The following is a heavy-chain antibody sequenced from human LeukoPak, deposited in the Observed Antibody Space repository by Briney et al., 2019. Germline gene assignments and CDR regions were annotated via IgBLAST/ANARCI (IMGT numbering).Heavy chain of an antibody. CDR2: INPSGGST. CDR1: GYTFTGYY. V-gene: IGHV1-46*01. J-gene: IGHJ3*02. Sequence: ASVKVSCKASGYTFTGYYMHWVRQAPGQGLEWMGIINPSGGSTSYAQKFQGRVTMTRDTSTSTVYMELSSLRSEDTAVYYCARAPYTDDAFDIWGQGTMVTVSS. CDR3: ARAPYTDDAFDI. D-gene: IGHD1-14*01.